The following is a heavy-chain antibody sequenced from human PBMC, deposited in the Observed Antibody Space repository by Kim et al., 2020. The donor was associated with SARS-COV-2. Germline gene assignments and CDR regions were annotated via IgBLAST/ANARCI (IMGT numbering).Heavy chain of an antibody. CDR3: ARLGARYCSGGSCPKPFDY. V-gene: IGHV3-30*04. Sequence: GGSLRLSCAASGFTFSSYAMHWVRQAPGKGLEWVAVISYDGSNKYYADSVKGRFTISRDNSKNTLYLQMNSLRAEDTAVYYCARLGARYCSGGSCPKPFDYWGQGTLVTVSS. J-gene: IGHJ4*02. CDR1: GFTFSSYA. D-gene: IGHD2-15*01. CDR2: ISYDGSNK.